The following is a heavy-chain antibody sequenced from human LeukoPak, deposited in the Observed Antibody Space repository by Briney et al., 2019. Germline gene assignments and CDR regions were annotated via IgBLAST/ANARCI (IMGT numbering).Heavy chain of an antibody. V-gene: IGHV4-39*01. CDR2: IYYSGST. D-gene: IGHD6-19*01. CDR3: ARRINARTSGYSSGWYAGYFDY. J-gene: IGHJ4*02. CDR1: GVSISSSSYY. Sequence: PSETLSLTCTVSGVSISSSSYYWGWVRQPPGKGLEWIVSIYYSGSTYDNPSLKSLITISVDTSKNQFSLKLSSVTAADTAVYYCARRINARTSGYSSGWYAGYFDYWGQGTLVTVSS.